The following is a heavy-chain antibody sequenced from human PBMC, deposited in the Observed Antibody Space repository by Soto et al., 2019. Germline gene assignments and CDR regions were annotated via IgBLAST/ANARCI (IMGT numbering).Heavy chain of an antibody. Sequence: VHLVESGGGVVQPGRSLRLSCAASGFSFSYYAMHWVRQAPGKGLEWVAVFAYDGSKKYYADSVKGRFTISRDNSKNTLYLQMSSLRDEDTAVYYCASPYCSGGSCYHTEYFQHWGQGTLVTVSS. CDR3: ASPYCSGGSCYHTEYFQH. CDR1: GFSFSYYA. D-gene: IGHD2-15*01. J-gene: IGHJ1*01. CDR2: FAYDGSKK. V-gene: IGHV3-30-3*01.